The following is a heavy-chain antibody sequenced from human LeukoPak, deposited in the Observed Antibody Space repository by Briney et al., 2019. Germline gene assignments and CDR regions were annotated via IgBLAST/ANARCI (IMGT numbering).Heavy chain of an antibody. CDR3: ARDFCSTTSCRFDY. J-gene: IGHJ4*02. Sequence: GGSLRLSCAASGFTFTSYSMHWVRQAPGKGLAWVSYISGSGSTIYYADSVKGRFTISRDNAKNSLYLQMNSLRAEDTALYYCARDFCSTTSCRFDYWGQGTLVTVSS. D-gene: IGHD2-2*01. CDR1: GFTFTSYS. CDR2: ISGSGSTI. V-gene: IGHV3-48*01.